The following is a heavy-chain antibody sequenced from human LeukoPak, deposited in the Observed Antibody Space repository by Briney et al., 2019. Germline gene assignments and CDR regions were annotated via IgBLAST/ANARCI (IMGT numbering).Heavy chain of an antibody. CDR2: IYSGGST. J-gene: IGHJ1*01. Sequence: GGSLRLSCAASGFTVSSNYMSWVRQAPGKGLEWVSVIYSGGSTYYADSVKGRFTISRDNSKNTLYLQMNSLRAEDTAVYYCASFDYDSSGYYYGAEYFQHWGQGTLVTVSS. D-gene: IGHD3-22*01. V-gene: IGHV3-53*01. CDR1: GFTVSSNY. CDR3: ASFDYDSSGYYYGAEYFQH.